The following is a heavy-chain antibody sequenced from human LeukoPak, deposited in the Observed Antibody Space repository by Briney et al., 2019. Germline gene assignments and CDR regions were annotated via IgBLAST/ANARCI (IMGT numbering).Heavy chain of an antibody. V-gene: IGHV4-30-2*01. J-gene: IGHJ5*02. CDR2: IYHSGGT. Sequence: SQTLSLTCAVSGGSISSGVYSWSWIRQPPGKGLEWIGSIYHSGGTYYNPSLRSRVTLSLDRSNNQFSLTLNSVTAADTAVYYCARGLDYYGSGSYLNNWFDPWGQGTLVTVSS. D-gene: IGHD3-10*01. CDR1: GGSISSGVYS. CDR3: ARGLDYYGSGSYLNNWFDP.